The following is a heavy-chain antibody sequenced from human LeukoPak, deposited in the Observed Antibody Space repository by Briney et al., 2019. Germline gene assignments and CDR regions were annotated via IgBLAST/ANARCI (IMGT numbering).Heavy chain of an antibody. CDR3: AKGDSYDSSGYYYLPYYFDY. J-gene: IGHJ4*02. Sequence: PGGSLRRSCAASGFTFDDYAMHWVRQAPGKGLEWISGISWNSGSIGYADSVKGRFTISRDNAKNSLYLQMNSMRAEDTALYYCAKGDSYDSSGYYYLPYYFDYWGQGTLVTVSS. CDR2: ISWNSGSI. CDR1: GFTFDDYA. V-gene: IGHV3-9*01. D-gene: IGHD3-22*01.